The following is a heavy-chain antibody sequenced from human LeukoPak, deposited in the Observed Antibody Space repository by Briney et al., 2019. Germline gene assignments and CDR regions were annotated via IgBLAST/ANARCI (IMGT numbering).Heavy chain of an antibody. J-gene: IGHJ4*02. D-gene: IGHD3-22*01. CDR1: GYTFTSYG. CDR3: AREGDYYYDSSGYLYYFDY. V-gene: IGHV1-18*01. CDR2: ISAYNGNT. Sequence: ASVKVSCKASGYTFTSYGISWVRQAPGQGLEWMGWISAYNGNTNYAQRLQGRVTMTTDTSTSTAYMELRSLRSDDTAVYYCAREGDYYYDSSGYLYYFDYWGQGTLVTVSS.